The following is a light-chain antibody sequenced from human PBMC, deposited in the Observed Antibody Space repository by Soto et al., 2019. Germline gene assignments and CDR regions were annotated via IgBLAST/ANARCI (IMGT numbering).Light chain of an antibody. CDR1: QGISNY. CDR3: QKYNSASWT. J-gene: IGKJ1*01. CDR2: AAS. V-gene: IGKV1-27*01. Sequence: DIQMTQSPSSLSATVGDRVTITCRASQGISNYLAWYQQKPGKVPKLLIYAASTLQSGVPSRFSGSGSGTDFTLTISSLQPEDVATYYCQKYNSASWTFGQGRKVDIK.